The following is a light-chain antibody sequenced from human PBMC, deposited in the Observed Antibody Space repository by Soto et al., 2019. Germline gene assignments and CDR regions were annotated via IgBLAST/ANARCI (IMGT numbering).Light chain of an antibody. CDR3: QPYNNWPLT. CDR2: DTS. CDR1: QGIGDT. J-gene: IGKJ4*01. V-gene: IGKV3-15*01. Sequence: EVVMRQSPASLSVSPGECATLSCRASQGIGDTLAWYQHKPGQTPRLLIYDTSTRATGVPTRFSGSRSGAEFTLTINSLQSEDFAVYYCQPYNNWPLTFGGGTKVDIK.